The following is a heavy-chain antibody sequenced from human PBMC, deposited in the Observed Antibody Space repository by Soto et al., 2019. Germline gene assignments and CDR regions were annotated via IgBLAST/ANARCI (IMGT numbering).Heavy chain of an antibody. CDR1: GGTFSSYA. D-gene: IGHD6-19*01. V-gene: IGHV1-69*13. Sequence: ASVKVSCKASGGTFSSYAISWVRQAPGQGLEWMGGIIPIFGTANYAQKFQGRVTITADESTSTAYMELSSLRSEDTAVYYCASELTPSGWYYFDYWGQGTLVTVSS. J-gene: IGHJ4*02. CDR2: IIPIFGTA. CDR3: ASELTPSGWYYFDY.